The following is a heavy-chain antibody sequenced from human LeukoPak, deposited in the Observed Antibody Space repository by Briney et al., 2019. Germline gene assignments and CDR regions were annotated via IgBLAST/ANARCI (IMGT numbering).Heavy chain of an antibody. J-gene: IGHJ6*03. CDR2: IYYSGST. V-gene: IGHV4-39*01. D-gene: IGHD6-19*01. Sequence: PSETLSLTCTVSGGSISSSSYYWGWIRQPPGKGLEWIGRIYYSGSTYYNPSLKSRVTISVDTSKNQFSLKLSSVTAADTAVYYCASVRYSSGWYSTDYYYYMDVWGKGTTVTISS. CDR1: GGSISSSSYY. CDR3: ASVRYSSGWYSTDYYYYMDV.